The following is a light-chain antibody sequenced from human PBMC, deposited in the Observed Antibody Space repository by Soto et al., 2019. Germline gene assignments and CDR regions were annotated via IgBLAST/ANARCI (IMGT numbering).Light chain of an antibody. J-gene: IGKJ4*01. CDR3: QQSYSTPLT. CDR1: QSISNY. Sequence: DIQMTQSPSSMSASFGDRATPICRASQSISNYLNWYQQKPGKAPKVLIYAASSLQSGVPSRFSGSGSGTDFTLTISSLQPEDFATYYCQQSYSTPLTFGGGTKVDIK. V-gene: IGKV1-39*01. CDR2: AAS.